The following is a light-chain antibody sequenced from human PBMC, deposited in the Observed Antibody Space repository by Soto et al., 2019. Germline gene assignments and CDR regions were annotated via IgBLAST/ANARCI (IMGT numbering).Light chain of an antibody. Sequence: EIVLTQSPGTLSLSPGERATLSCRASQSVSSRFLAWYQQKPGQAPKVLIYGASTRATGIPDRFSVSVSGTDFPLTISRLEPEDLAVYYCQQYESSRTFGQGTKVEMK. CDR3: QQYESSRT. CDR1: QSVSSRF. CDR2: GAS. V-gene: IGKV3-20*01. J-gene: IGKJ1*01.